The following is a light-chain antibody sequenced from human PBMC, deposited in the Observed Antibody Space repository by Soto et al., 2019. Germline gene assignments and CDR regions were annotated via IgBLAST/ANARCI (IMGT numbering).Light chain of an antibody. J-gene: IGKJ1*01. CDR2: YAS. CDR3: QQYKDWHTT. CDR1: QSVGVT. Sequence: EIVMTQSPATLSVSPGERATLSCRASQSVGVTVAWYQQKSGQAPRLLIYYASVRATGVPARFSGSGSGIDFTLTITSLQSEDFGVYHCQQYKDWHTTFGQGTKVEIK. V-gene: IGKV3-15*01.